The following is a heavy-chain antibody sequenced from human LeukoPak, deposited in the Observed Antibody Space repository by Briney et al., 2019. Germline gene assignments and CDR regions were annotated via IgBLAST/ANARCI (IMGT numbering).Heavy chain of an antibody. Sequence: PSETLSLTCTVSGGSISSYYWSWIRQPAGKGLDWIGRIYTSGSTGYNPSLKSRVTMSVDTTKNQFSLKLSSVTAADTAVYYCAKVARVTVATTVGTSYDYYYMDVWGKGTTVTVSS. CDR1: GGSISSYY. J-gene: IGHJ6*03. D-gene: IGHD5-12*01. CDR3: AKVARVTVATTVGTSYDYYYMDV. CDR2: IYTSGST. V-gene: IGHV4-4*07.